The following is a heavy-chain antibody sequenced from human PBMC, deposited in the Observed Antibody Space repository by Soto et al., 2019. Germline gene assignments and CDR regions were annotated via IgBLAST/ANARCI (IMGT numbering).Heavy chain of an antibody. J-gene: IGHJ6*02. CDR2: INHSGST. Sequence: SETLSLTCAVYGGSFSGYYWSWIRQPPGKGLEWIGEINHSGSTNYNPSLKSRVTISADTSKNQFSLKLNSVTAADTAVYYCAATTSMVDYYGMDVWGQGTTVTVSS. CDR1: GGSFSGYY. D-gene: IGHD5-18*01. V-gene: IGHV4-34*01. CDR3: AATTSMVDYYGMDV.